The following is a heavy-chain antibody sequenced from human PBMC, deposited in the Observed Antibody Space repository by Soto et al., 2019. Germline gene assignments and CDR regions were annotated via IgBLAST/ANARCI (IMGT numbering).Heavy chain of an antibody. CDR3: ARVRGSTVTTYDY. Sequence: VASVKVSCKASGYTFTSYAMHWVRQAPGQRLEWMGWINAGNGNTKYSQKFQGRVTMTTDTSTSTAYMELRSLRSDDTAVYYCARVRGSTVTTYDYWGQGTLVTVSS. CDR1: GYTFTSYA. V-gene: IGHV1-3*01. CDR2: INAGNGNT. J-gene: IGHJ4*02. D-gene: IGHD4-17*01.